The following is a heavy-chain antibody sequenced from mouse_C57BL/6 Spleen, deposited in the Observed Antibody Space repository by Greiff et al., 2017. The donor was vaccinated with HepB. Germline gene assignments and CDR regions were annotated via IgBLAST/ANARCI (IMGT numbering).Heavy chain of an antibody. CDR1: GFTFSDYG. J-gene: IGHJ4*01. CDR3: ERENYRRYYCAMDY. CDR2: ISSGSSTI. Sequence: VQLKESGGGLVKPGGSLKLSCAASGFTFSDYGMHWVRQAPEKGLEWVAYISSGSSTIYYADTVKGRFTISRDNAKNTLFLQMSSQRSEDTAMYYCERENYRRYYCAMDYWGQGTSVTVCS. D-gene: IGHD1-1*01. V-gene: IGHV5-17*01.